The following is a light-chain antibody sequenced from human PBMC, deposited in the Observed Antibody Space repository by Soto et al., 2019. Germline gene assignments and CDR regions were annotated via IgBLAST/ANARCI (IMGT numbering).Light chain of an antibody. CDR3: QHYNSYSEA. CDR1: QSVYSS. CDR2: GAS. V-gene: IGKV3D-15*01. J-gene: IGKJ1*01. Sequence: ETVMTQSPATLSVSPGERATLSCRASQSVYSSLAWYQQKPGQAPRLLIYGASNRATGIPDRFSGSGSGTEFTLTISSLQPDDFATYYCQHYNSYSEAFGQGTKVDIK.